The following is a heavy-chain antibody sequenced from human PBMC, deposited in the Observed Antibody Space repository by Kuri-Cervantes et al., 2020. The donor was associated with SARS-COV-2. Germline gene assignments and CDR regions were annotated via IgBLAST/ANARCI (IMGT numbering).Heavy chain of an antibody. D-gene: IGHD2-2*01. CDR3: ARDRPGIVVVPAGGIDY. CDR1: GFTFSNHY. V-gene: IGHV3/OR16-9*01. CDR2: SSGNSGYT. Sequence: GGSLRLSCAASGFTFSNHYTSWVRQAPGKGLEWVSYSSGNSGYTNYADSVKGRFTISRDNAKNSLYLQMNSLRAEDTAVYYCARDRPGIVVVPAGGIDYWGQGTLVTVSS. J-gene: IGHJ4*02.